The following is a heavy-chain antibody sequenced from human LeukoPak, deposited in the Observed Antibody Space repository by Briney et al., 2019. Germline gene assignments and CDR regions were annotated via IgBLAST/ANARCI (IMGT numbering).Heavy chain of an antibody. CDR2: IWYDGSNK. D-gene: IGHD6-13*01. Sequence: TGGSLRLSCVASGFTFNSYGIHWVRQAPGKGLEWVAVIWYDGSNKYYADSVKGRFTISRDNSKNTLYLQMNSLRAEDTAVYYCAKDYPLAAAGTPVNYWGQGTLVTVSS. V-gene: IGHV3-33*06. CDR1: GFTFNSYG. J-gene: IGHJ4*02. CDR3: AKDYPLAAAGTPVNY.